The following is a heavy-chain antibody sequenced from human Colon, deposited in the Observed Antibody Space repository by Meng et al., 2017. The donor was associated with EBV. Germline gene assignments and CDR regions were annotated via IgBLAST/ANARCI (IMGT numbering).Heavy chain of an antibody. J-gene: IGHJ4*02. Sequence: VPSQASGPGVVSPPGTLAFTCALRGGAIRSVNWWSWSRQPPGKGLEWIGKIYRTGNANYNPSLNSRVSISIDKAKNHFSLILNSVTAADTAMYYCARDNDITLIQGGGFGYWGPGTLVTVSS. CDR1: GGAIRSVNW. V-gene: IGHV4-4*03. CDR2: IYRTGNA. D-gene: IGHD3-10*01. CDR3: ARDNDITLIQGGGFGY.